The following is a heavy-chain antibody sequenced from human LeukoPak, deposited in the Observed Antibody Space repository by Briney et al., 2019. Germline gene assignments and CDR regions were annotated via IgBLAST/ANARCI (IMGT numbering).Heavy chain of an antibody. CDR1: GGSINTYY. J-gene: IGHJ4*02. CDR3: ARFSSGCFRY. CDR2: INHSGST. V-gene: IGHV4-34*01. Sequence: SETLSLTCIVSGGSINTYYWSWIRQPPGKGLEWIGEINHSGSTNYNPSLKSRVTISVDTSKNQFSLKLSSVTAADTAVYYCARFSSGCFRYWGQGTLVTVSS. D-gene: IGHD6-19*01.